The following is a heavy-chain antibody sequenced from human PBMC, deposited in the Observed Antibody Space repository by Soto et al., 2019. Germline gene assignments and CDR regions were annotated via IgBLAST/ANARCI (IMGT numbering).Heavy chain of an antibody. Sequence: PGGSLRLSCTASGFTFSSYGMHWVRQAPGKGLEWVAVIWYDGSNKYYADSVKGRFTISRDNSKNTLYLQMNSLRAEDTAVYYCARTTYGDYGSFDYWGQGTLVTVSS. CDR1: GFTFSSYG. CDR2: IWYDGSNK. V-gene: IGHV3-33*01. J-gene: IGHJ4*02. CDR3: ARTTYGDYGSFDY. D-gene: IGHD4-17*01.